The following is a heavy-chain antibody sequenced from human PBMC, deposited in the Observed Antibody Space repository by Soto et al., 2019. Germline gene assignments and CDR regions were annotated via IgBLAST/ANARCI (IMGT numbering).Heavy chain of an antibody. D-gene: IGHD4-17*01. J-gene: IGHJ6*02. CDR2: IIPILGIA. CDR3: ASSCYGDQNYYYDGMDV. Sequence: QVQLVQSGAEVKKPGSSVKVSCKASGGTFSSYTISWVRQAPGQGLEWMGRIIPILGIANYAQKFQSRVTITADKSPSTAYREVSSLRSEDTAVYYCASSCYGDQNYYYDGMDVWGQGTTVTVSS. CDR1: GGTFSSYT. V-gene: IGHV1-69*02.